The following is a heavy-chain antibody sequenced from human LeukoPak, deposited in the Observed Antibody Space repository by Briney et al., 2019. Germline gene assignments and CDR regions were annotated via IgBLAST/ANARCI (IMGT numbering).Heavy chain of an antibody. V-gene: IGHV3-7*01. D-gene: IGHD3-16*02. J-gene: IGHJ3*02. Sequence: GSLRLSCAASGFTFSSYWMSWVRQAPGKGLEWVANIKQDRSEKYYVDSVKGRFTISRDNAKNSLYLQMNSLRAEDTAVYYCARAHYDYVWGSYRYSPDAFDIWGQGTMVTVPS. CDR3: ARAHYDYVWGSYRYSPDAFDI. CDR2: IKQDRSEK. CDR1: GFTFSSYW.